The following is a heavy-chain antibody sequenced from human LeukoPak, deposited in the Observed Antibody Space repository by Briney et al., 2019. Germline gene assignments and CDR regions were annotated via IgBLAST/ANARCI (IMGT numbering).Heavy chain of an antibody. CDR3: ASGYSNYSGS. CDR1: GDSISTYY. D-gene: IGHD4-11*01. CDR2: INHSGST. Sequence: KPSETQSLTCTVCGDSISTYYWSWIRQPPGKGLEWIGEINHSGSTNYNPSLKSRVTISVDTSKNQFSLKLSSVTAADTAVYYCASGYSNYSGSWGQGTLVTVSS. V-gene: IGHV4-34*01. J-gene: IGHJ5*02.